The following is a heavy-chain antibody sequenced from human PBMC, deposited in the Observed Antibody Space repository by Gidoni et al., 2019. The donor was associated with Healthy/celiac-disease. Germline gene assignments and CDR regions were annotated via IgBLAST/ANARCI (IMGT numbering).Heavy chain of an antibody. CDR1: GFTVSNAW. V-gene: IGHV3-15*01. D-gene: IGHD3-10*01. CDR2: IKSNTDGGTT. Sequence: EVQLVESGGGVVKPGGSLRLSCAASGFTVSNAWMSWVRQAPGKGLEWVSRIKSNTDGGTTDYAAPVKGRFTISRDDSKNTLYLQMNSLKTEDTAVYYCTTQGQGFGELGYYYGMDVWGQGTTVTVSS. CDR3: TTQGQGFGELGYYYGMDV. J-gene: IGHJ6*02.